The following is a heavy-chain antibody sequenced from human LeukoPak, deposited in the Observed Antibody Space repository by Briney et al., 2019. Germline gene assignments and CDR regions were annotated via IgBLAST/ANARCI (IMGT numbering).Heavy chain of an antibody. Sequence: GGSLRLSCAASGFTVSSNYMSWVRQAPGKGLEWVSVIYSGGSTYYADSVKGRFTISRDNSKNTLYLQMNSLRAEDTAVYYCARDQTRYSSSLRRDYYYYGMDVWGQGTTVTVSS. J-gene: IGHJ6*02. CDR2: IYSGGST. CDR3: ARDQTRYSSSLRRDYYYYGMDV. V-gene: IGHV3-66*01. CDR1: GFTVSSNY. D-gene: IGHD6-6*01.